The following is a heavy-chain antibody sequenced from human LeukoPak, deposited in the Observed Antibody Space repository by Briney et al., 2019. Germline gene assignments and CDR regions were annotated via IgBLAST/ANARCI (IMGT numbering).Heavy chain of an antibody. CDR2: INHSGST. Sequence: PSETLSLTCAVYGGSFSGYYWSWIRQPPGKGLEWIGEINHSGSTNYNPSLKSRVTISVDTSKNHFSLKLSSVTAADTAVYYCASHTLAASSWFDPWGQGTLVTVSS. CDR1: GGSFSGYY. CDR3: ASHTLAASSWFDP. D-gene: IGHD6-25*01. V-gene: IGHV4-34*01. J-gene: IGHJ5*02.